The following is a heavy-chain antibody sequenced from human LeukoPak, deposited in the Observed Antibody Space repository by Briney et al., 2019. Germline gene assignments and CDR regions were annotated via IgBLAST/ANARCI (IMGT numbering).Heavy chain of an antibody. CDR2: INPSGGSA. Sequence: GASVKVSCKTSGYIFTSYHILWVRQAPGQGLEWMGIINPSGGSASYAQKFQGRVTMTRDTSTSRVYMELYSLRSEDTAVYYCARVSYGSSSGGANYFDYWGQGTLITVPS. J-gene: IGHJ4*02. CDR1: GYIFTSYH. CDR3: ARVSYGSSSGGANYFDY. D-gene: IGHD6-6*01. V-gene: IGHV1-46*01.